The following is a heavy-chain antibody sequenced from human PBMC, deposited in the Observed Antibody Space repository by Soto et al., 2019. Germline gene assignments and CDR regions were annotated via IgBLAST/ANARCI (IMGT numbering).Heavy chain of an antibody. D-gene: IGHD3-10*01. J-gene: IGHJ4*02. CDR3: ARGPSAADY. CDR1: VFTVSSKF. Sequence: CLRLSCSVSVFTVSSKFMICVGPAPVEGLECVLVVYSGGITFYADSLSGRFTISRDNSKNTVNLQMNNLRAEDTAVYYCARGPSAADYWGQGSLVTVS. V-gene: IGHV3-66*01. CDR2: VYSGGIT.